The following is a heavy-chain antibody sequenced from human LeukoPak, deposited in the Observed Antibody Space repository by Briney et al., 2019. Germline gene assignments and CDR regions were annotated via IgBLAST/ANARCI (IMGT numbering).Heavy chain of an antibody. CDR1: GGSISSYY. Sequence: PSETLSLTCTVSGGSISSYYWSWIRQPAGKGLEWIGRIYTSGSTNYNPSLKSRVTMSVDTSKNQFSLKLSSVTAADTAVYYCARGRVTRKKFTVTTFHWFDPWGQGTLVTVSS. CDR3: ARGRVTRKKFTVTTFHWFDP. D-gene: IGHD4-17*01. J-gene: IGHJ5*02. V-gene: IGHV4-4*07. CDR2: IYTSGST.